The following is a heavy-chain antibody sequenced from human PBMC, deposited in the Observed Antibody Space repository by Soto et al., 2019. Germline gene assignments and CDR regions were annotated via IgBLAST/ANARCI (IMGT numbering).Heavy chain of an antibody. CDR3: AKESVGGSYYSGL. Sequence: GGSLRLSCAASGFTFSTYDMSWVRQASGKGLEWVSAISGSGLSTYYTDSVKGRFTISRDNSKNMLHLEMDSLRAEDTAVYYCAKESVGGSYYSGLWGQGTLVTVSS. D-gene: IGHD1-26*01. CDR2: ISGSGLST. CDR1: GFTFSTYD. J-gene: IGHJ4*02. V-gene: IGHV3-23*01.